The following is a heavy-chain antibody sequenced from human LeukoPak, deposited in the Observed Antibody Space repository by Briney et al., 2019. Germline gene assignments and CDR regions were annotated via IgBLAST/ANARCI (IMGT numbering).Heavy chain of an antibody. D-gene: IGHD3-22*01. V-gene: IGHV1-69*13. Sequence: GASVKVSCKASGGTFSSYAISWVRQAPGQGLEWMEGIIPIFGTATYAQKFQGRVTITADESTSTAYMELSSLRSEDTAVYYCARTYDSTPGAFDIWGQGTMVTVSS. J-gene: IGHJ3*02. CDR3: ARTYDSTPGAFDI. CDR1: GGTFSSYA. CDR2: IIPIFGTA.